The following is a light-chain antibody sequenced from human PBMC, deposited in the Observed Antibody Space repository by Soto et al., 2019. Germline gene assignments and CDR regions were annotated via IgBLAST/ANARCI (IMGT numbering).Light chain of an antibody. V-gene: IGKV1-27*01. CDR3: QGYNSAHLS. CDR1: PDITNY. CDR2: AAS. Sequence: QMTQSPSSLSASVGDRVTITCRASPDITNYLGWHQHKPGKVPKLLIYAASTLQPGVPSRFNSSGSGTDFTLTINNLPPEDVATYYCQGYNSAHLSFGGGTKVETK. J-gene: IGKJ4*01.